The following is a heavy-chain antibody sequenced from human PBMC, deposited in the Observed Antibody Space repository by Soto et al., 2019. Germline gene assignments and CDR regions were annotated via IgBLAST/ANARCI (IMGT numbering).Heavy chain of an antibody. CDR2: ISGSGGST. D-gene: IGHD3-16*02. J-gene: IGHJ6*02. Sequence: PEGSLRLSCAASGFTFSSYAMSWVRQAPGKGLEWVSAISGSGGSTYYADSVKGRFTISRDNSKNTLYLQMNSLRAEDTAVYYCTANRRYNYYYGMDVWGQGTTVTVSS. CDR1: GFTFSSYA. CDR3: TANRRYNYYYGMDV. V-gene: IGHV3-23*01.